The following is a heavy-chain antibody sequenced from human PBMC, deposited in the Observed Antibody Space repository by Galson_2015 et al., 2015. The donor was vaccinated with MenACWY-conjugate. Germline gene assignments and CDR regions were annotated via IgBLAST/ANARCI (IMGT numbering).Heavy chain of an antibody. D-gene: IGHD2-15*01. CDR3: ARTLVGSRSGLGAFDY. J-gene: IGHJ4*02. CDR2: ISRSGSYT. CDR1: GFTFSGYS. Sequence: PLRLSCAASGFTFSGYSINWVRQAPGKGLEWVSAISRSGSYTYYADSLKGRFTISRDNAKNSLYLQMNSLRAEDTAVYYCARTLVGSRSGLGAFDYWGQGTLVTVSS. V-gene: IGHV3-21*06.